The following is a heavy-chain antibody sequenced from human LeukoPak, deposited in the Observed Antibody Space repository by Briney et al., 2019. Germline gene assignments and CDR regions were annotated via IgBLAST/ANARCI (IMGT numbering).Heavy chain of an antibody. D-gene: IGHD2-2*01. CDR2: IYSDNT. CDR1: GFTVSSNS. CDR3: ARAGQYQLLWKPNYYYYMDV. V-gene: IGHV3-53*01. J-gene: IGHJ6*03. Sequence: GGSLRLSCTVSGFTVSSNSMSWVRQAPGKGLEWVSFIYSDNTHYSDSVKGRFTISRDNSKNTLYLQMNSLRAEDTALYYCARAGQYQLLWKPNYYYYMDVWGKGTTVTVSS.